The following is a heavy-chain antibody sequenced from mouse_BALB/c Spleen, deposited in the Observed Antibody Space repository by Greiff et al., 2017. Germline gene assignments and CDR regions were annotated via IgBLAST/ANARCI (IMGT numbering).Heavy chain of an antibody. CDR1: GYAFSSSW. CDR3: AREVYGNYPHWYFDV. CDR2: IYPGDGDT. D-gene: IGHD2-1*01. V-gene: IGHV1-82*01. J-gene: IGHJ1*01. Sequence: VQLQQSGPELVKPGASVKISCKASGYAFSSSWMNWVKQRPGQGLEWIGRIYPGDGDTNYNGKFKGKATLTADKSSSTAYMQLSSLTSVDSAVYFCAREVYGNYPHWYFDVWGAGTTVTVSS.